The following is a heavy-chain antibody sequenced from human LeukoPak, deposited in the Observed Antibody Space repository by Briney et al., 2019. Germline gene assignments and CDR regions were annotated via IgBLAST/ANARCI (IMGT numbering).Heavy chain of an antibody. CDR1: GGSFSGYY. J-gene: IGHJ4*02. Sequence: SETLSLTCAVYGGSFSGYYWSWIRQPPGKGLEWLGEINHSGSTNYNPSLKSRVTISVVTSKNQFSLKLSSVTAADTAVYYCARGTGTTNSDYFDYWGQGTLVTVSS. CDR2: INHSGST. D-gene: IGHD1-7*01. V-gene: IGHV4-34*01. CDR3: ARGTGTTNSDYFDY.